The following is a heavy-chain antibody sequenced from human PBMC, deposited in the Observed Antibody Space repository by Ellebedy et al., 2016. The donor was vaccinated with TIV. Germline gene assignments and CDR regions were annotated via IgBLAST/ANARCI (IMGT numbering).Heavy chain of an antibody. CDR2: IVGSGA. V-gene: IGHV3-23*01. CDR3: AKDRTPGDGYWVFDN. CDR1: GFPFSPYA. Sequence: PGGSLRLSCAASGFPFSPYAIAWVRKAPGKGREGVSGIVGSGAQKYADSVKGRFTISRDNSKRTVDLQMNSLRAEDTAVYFCAKDRTPGDGYWVFDNWGQGTLVSVSS. J-gene: IGHJ4*02. D-gene: IGHD5-18*01.